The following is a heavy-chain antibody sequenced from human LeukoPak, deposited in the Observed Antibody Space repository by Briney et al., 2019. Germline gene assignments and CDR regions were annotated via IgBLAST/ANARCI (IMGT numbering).Heavy chain of an antibody. CDR1: GFTFRRYA. CDR2: ISYDGSKE. D-gene: IGHD3-3*02. Sequence: GGSLRLSCVASGFTFRRYAMHWVRQAPGKGLEWVAVISYDGSKEYYADSVKGRFTISRDDSKSTMYLQMNSLRAEDTAVYYCARVYSILSEVYYDYMDVWGKGTAVTVSS. J-gene: IGHJ6*03. CDR3: ARVYSILSEVYYDYMDV. V-gene: IGHV3-30*04.